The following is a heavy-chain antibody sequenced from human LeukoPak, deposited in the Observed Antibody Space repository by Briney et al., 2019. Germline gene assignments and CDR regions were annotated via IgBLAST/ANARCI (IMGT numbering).Heavy chain of an antibody. V-gene: IGHV3-66*02. CDR2: MYSGGAT. CDR1: GFTVSSSY. D-gene: IGHD3-22*01. Sequence: GGSLRLSCAASGFTVSSSYMSWVRQAPGKGLEWVSVMYSGGATYYANSVKGRFTISRDYSKNTLNLQMNNLGIEDTAVYFCARSVHDTSGYAYWGQGTLVTVSS. CDR3: ARSVHDTSGYAY. J-gene: IGHJ4*02.